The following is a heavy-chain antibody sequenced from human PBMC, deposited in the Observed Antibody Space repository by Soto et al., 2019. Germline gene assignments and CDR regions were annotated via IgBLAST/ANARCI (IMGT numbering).Heavy chain of an antibody. D-gene: IGHD2-2*01. CDR2: INHSGST. CDR3: ARGGVVVPAAILFDY. Sequence: PSETLSLTCAVYGGSFSGYYWSWIRRPPGKGLEWIGEINHSGSTNYNPSLKSRVTISVDTSKNQFSLKLSSVTAADTAVYYCARGGVVVPAAILFDYWGQGTLVTVSS. V-gene: IGHV4-34*01. CDR1: GGSFSGYY. J-gene: IGHJ4*02.